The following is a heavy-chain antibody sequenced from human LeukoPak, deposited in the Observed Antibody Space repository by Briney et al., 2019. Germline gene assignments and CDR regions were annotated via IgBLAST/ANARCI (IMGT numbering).Heavy chain of an antibody. CDR2: INPNSGGT. D-gene: IGHD6-19*01. CDR3: ARTVPSGYSSGWFTSYYYYGMDV. J-gene: IGHJ6*02. Sequence: ASVKVSCKASGYTFTGYYMHWVRQAPGQGLEWMGWINPNSGGTNYAQKFQGRVTMTRDTSISTAYMELSRLRSDDTAVYYCARTVPSGYSSGWFTSYYYYGMDVWGQGTTVTVSS. V-gene: IGHV1-2*02. CDR1: GYTFTGYY.